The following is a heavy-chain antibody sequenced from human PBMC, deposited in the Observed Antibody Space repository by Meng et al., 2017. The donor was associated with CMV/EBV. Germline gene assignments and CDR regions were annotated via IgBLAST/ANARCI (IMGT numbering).Heavy chain of an antibody. CDR2: IIPILGIA. V-gene: IGHV1-69*04. J-gene: IGHJ6*02. D-gene: IGHD3-10*01. CDR3: ARAWGGETRIGDYYGMDV. Sequence: SVKVSCKASGGTFSSYAISWVRQAPGQGLEWMGRIIPILGIANYAQKFQGRVTITADKSTSTAYMELSSLRSEDTAVYYCARAWGGETRIGDYYGMDVWGQGTTVTVSS. CDR1: GGTFSSYA.